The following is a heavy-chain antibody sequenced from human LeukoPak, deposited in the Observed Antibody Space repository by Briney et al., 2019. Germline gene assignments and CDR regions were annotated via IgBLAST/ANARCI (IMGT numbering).Heavy chain of an antibody. CDR2: INPNSGGT. D-gene: IGHD3-22*01. J-gene: IGHJ4*02. Sequence: WASVKVSCKPSGYTFTDYSMQWVRQAPGQGLEWMGWINPNSGGTNYAQKFQGRVTMTRDTSISTAYMERSRLRSDDTAVYYCARDAAKGYYDTSAYDFWGQGTLVSVSS. CDR3: ARDAAKGYYDTSAYDF. CDR1: GYTFTDYS. V-gene: IGHV1-2*02.